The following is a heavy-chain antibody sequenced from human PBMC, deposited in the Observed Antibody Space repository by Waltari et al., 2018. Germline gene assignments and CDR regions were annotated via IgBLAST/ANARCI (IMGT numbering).Heavy chain of an antibody. V-gene: IGHV3-48*03. D-gene: IGHD3-16*01. CDR2: ISTSDSSI. Sequence: EVQLVESGGGLVQPGGSLRRSCVASGFTFRSYEVNWFRQAPGKGLEWISHISTSDSSIFYADSVKGRFTISRDNAKNSLYLQMNSLRGEDTAVYYCARVGGNYYYYMDVWGKGTTVTVSS. J-gene: IGHJ6*03. CDR1: GFTFRSYE. CDR3: ARVGGNYYYYMDV.